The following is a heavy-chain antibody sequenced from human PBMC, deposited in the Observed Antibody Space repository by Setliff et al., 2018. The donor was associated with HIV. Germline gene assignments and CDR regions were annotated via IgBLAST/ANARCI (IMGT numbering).Heavy chain of an antibody. CDR1: GGSLTGYF. J-gene: IGHJ6*02. V-gene: IGHV4-34*01. CDR3: ARGWVRGPIISPWTYFSYGLDV. D-gene: IGHD3-10*01. CDR2: GNRDGGA. Sequence: KPAETLSLTCAVYGGSLTGYFWTWIRQSPGRGLEWVGQGNRDGGADYNPSLRSRVTISVDTSKNQFSLKLTSMTAADTSVYYCARGWVRGPIISPWTYFSYGLDVWGQGTPVTVSS.